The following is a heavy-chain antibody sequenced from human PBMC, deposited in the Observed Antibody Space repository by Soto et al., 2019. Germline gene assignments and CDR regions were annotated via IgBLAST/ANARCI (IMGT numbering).Heavy chain of an antibody. J-gene: IGHJ5*02. CDR1: GYTFTGYY. CDR2: INPNSGGT. V-gene: IGHV1-2*02. D-gene: IGHD2-21*02. CDR3: ARDQFYEVTAPSWFDP. Sequence: GASVKVSGKASGYTFTGYYMHWVRQAPGQGLEWMGWINPNSGGTNYAQKFQGRVTMTRDTSISTAYMELSRLRSDDTAVYYCARDQFYEVTAPSWFDPWGQGTLVTVSS.